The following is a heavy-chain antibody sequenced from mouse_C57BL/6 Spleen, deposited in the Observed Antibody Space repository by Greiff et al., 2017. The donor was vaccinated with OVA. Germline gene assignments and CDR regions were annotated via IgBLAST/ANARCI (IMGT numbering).Heavy chain of an antibody. Sequence: VQLKESGAELVKPGASVKLSCTASGFNIKDYYMHWVKQRTEQGLEWIGRIAPEDGETKYAPKFQGKATITADTSSNTAYLQLSSLTSEDTAVYYCARRTTVVARYFDYWGQGTTLTVSS. V-gene: IGHV14-2*01. D-gene: IGHD1-1*01. J-gene: IGHJ2*01. CDR3: ARRTTVVARYFDY. CDR1: GFNIKDYY. CDR2: IAPEDGET.